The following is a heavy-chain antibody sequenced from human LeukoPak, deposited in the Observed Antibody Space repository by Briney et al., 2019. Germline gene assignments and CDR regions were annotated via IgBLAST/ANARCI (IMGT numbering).Heavy chain of an antibody. J-gene: IGHJ3*02. Sequence: PGGSLRLSCAASGFTFSSYAMSWVRQASGKGLEWVGRIRNKANSYATAYAASVKGRFTISRDDSKSTAYLQMNSLKTEDTAVYYCTRHPPATLEAGTWLYAFDIWGQGTLVTVSS. D-gene: IGHD6-19*01. CDR3: TRHPPATLEAGTWLYAFDI. V-gene: IGHV3-73*01. CDR2: IRNKANSYAT. CDR1: GFTFSSYA.